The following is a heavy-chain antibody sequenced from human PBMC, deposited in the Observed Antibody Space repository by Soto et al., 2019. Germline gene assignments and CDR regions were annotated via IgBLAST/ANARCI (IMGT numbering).Heavy chain of an antibody. CDR1: GYTFTSYG. Sequence: ASVKVSCKASGYTFTSYGISWVRQATGQGLEWMGWISAYSGNTGYVQKLQGRVTMTTNTSISTAYMEQSSLRSEDTAVYYCTRGAADIGALDYWGQGTPVTVSS. CDR3: TRGAADIGALDY. J-gene: IGHJ4*02. V-gene: IGHV1-18*01. CDR2: ISAYSGNT. D-gene: IGHD6-13*01.